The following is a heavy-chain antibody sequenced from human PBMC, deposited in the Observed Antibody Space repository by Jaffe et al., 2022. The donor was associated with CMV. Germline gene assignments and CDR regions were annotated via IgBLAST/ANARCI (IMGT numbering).Heavy chain of an antibody. D-gene: IGHD3-22*01. J-gene: IGHJ3*02. Sequence: EVQLVESGGGLVQPGGSLRLSCAASGFTFSSYAMSWVRQAPGKGLEWVSAISGSGGSTYYADSVKGRFTISRDNSKNTLYLQMNSLRAEDTAVYYCAKDLGDSSGYYDDAFDIWGQGTMVTVSS. CDR3: AKDLGDSSGYYDDAFDI. CDR2: ISGSGGST. V-gene: IGHV3-23*04. CDR1: GFTFSSYA.